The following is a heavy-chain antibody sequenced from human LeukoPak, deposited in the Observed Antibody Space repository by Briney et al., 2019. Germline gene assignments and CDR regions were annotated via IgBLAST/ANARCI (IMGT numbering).Heavy chain of an antibody. CDR2: IYTSGST. J-gene: IGHJ4*02. Sequence: SETLSLTCTVSGGSISSYYWSWIRQPAGKGLEWIGRIYTSGSTNYNPSLKSRVTMSVDTSKNQFSLKLSSVTAADTAVYYCAREEGYYDSSGYYRSAFDYWGQGTLVTVSS. D-gene: IGHD3-22*01. CDR3: AREEGYYDSSGYYRSAFDY. CDR1: GGSISSYY. V-gene: IGHV4-4*07.